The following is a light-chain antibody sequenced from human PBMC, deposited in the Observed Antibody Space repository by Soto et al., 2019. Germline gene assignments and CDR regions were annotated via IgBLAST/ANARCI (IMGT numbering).Light chain of an antibody. CDR1: SSNIGRNT. CDR2: RNN. V-gene: IGLV1-44*01. CDR3: AAWDDSLTDYV. Sequence: QSVLTQAPSASETPGQRVTISCSGGSSNIGRNTVNWYQQLPGTAPKLLIYRNNRRPSGVPDRFSGSKSGTSASLAISGLQSEDGADYYCAAWDDSLTDYVFGTGTKLTV. J-gene: IGLJ1*01.